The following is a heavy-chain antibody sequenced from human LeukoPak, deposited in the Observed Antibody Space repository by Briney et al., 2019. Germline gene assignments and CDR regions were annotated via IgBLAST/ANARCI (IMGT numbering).Heavy chain of an antibody. CDR3: TTYVPYYDSSGYYIHAFYI. Sequence: ASVKVSCKASGYTFTSYDINWVRQATGQGLEWMGWMNPNSGNTGYAQKFQGRVTITRNTSISTAYMELSSLRSDDTAVYYCTTYVPYYDSSGYYIHAFYIWGQGTMVTVSS. V-gene: IGHV1-8*03. CDR1: GYTFTSYD. J-gene: IGHJ3*02. D-gene: IGHD3-22*01. CDR2: MNPNSGNT.